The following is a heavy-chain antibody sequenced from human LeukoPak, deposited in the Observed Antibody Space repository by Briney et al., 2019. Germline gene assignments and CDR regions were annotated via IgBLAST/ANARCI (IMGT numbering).Heavy chain of an antibody. CDR3: ARVVVSVTRYFDP. CDR1: GDSLSSSSRYS. J-gene: IGHJ5*02. CDR2: IYHGGST. V-gene: IGHV4-30-2*01. D-gene: IGHD2-15*01. Sequence: SETLSLTCAVSGDSLSSSSRYSWSWIRQPPGKGLEWIGYIYHGGSTHYNPSLKSRVTISVDRSKNQFSLNLNSATAADTAVYYCARVVVSVTRYFDPWGQGTLVTVSS.